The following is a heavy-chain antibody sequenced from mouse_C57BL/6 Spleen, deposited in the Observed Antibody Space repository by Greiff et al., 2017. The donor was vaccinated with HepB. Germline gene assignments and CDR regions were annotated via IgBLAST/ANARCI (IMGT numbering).Heavy chain of an antibody. J-gene: IGHJ4*01. Sequence: VQLKESGGGLVKPGGSLKLSCAASGFTFSDYGMHWVRQAPEKGLEWVAYISSGSSTIYYADTVKGRFTISRDNAKNTLFLQMTSLRSEDTAMYYCARDGSSYVGAMDYWGQGTSVTVSS. CDR3: ARDGSSYVGAMDY. V-gene: IGHV5-17*01. D-gene: IGHD1-1*01. CDR2: ISSGSSTI. CDR1: GFTFSDYG.